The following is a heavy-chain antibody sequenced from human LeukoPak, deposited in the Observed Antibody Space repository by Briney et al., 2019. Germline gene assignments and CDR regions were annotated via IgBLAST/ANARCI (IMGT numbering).Heavy chain of an antibody. CDR2: INPSGGST. J-gene: IGHJ4*02. V-gene: IGHV1-46*01. D-gene: IGHD3-22*01. CDR3: ARDPPRDDRSGYYSSGRLDY. Sequence: GASVKVSCKASGYTFTSYYMHWVRQAPGQGLEWMGIINPSGGSTSYAQKFQGRVTMTRDMSTSTVYMELSSLRSEDTAVYYCARDPPRDDRSGYYSSGRLDYWGQGTLVTVSS. CDR1: GYTFTSYY.